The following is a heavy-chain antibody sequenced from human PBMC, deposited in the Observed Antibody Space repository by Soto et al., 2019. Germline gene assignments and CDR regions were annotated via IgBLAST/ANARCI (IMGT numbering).Heavy chain of an antibody. D-gene: IGHD6-19*01. CDR2: IYYSGST. V-gene: IGHV4-39*01. CDR1: GGSISSSSYY. CDR3: ATPYRSGWSGQIVY. J-gene: IGHJ4*02. Sequence: QLQLQESGPGLVKPSETLSLTCTVSGGSISSSSYYWGWIRQPPGKGLEWIGSIYYSGSTYYNPSLKSRVTISVDTSKNQFSLKLSSVTAADTAVYYCATPYRSGWSGQIVYCGQGTLVTVSS.